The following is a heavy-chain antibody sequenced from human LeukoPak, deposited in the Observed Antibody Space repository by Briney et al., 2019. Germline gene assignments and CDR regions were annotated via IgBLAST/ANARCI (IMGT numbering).Heavy chain of an antibody. Sequence: GGSLRLSCAASGFTFGICGMHWVRQAPGKGLEWVAMISYDGNSKHYADSVKGRFTISRDTSKSTLFLQMNSLRAEDTAVYYCAKDLYSSGWYNYFDPWGQGTLVTVSS. V-gene: IGHV3-30*18. CDR1: GFTFGICG. J-gene: IGHJ5*02. D-gene: IGHD6-19*01. CDR2: ISYDGNSK. CDR3: AKDLYSSGWYNYFDP.